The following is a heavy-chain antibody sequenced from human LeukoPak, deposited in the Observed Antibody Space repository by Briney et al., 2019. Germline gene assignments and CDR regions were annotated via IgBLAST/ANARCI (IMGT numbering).Heavy chain of an antibody. CDR3: ARQRDIAVAGR. CDR2: IYYSGST. J-gene: IGHJ4*02. V-gene: IGHV4-39*01. CDR1: GGSISSSSYY. Sequence: SETLSLTCTVSGGSISSSSYYWGWIRQPPGKGLEWIGSIYYSGSTYYNPSRKSRVTISVDTSKNQFSLKLSSVTAADTAVYYCARQRDIAVAGRWGQGTLVTVSS. D-gene: IGHD6-19*01.